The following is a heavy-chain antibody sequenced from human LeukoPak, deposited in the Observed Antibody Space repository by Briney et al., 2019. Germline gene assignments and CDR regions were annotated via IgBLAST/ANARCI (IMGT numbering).Heavy chain of an antibody. CDR1: GFTFTNYA. Sequence: PGGSLRLSCAASGFTFTNYAMNWVRQAPEKGLEWVSTISGTTYYADSVKGRFSISRDNSKSTLFLQMNNLRAEDTAVYYCAKILSSMYFDLWGRGALVTVSS. D-gene: IGHD3-10*01. CDR3: AKILSSMYFDL. J-gene: IGHJ2*01. V-gene: IGHV3-23*01. CDR2: ISGTT.